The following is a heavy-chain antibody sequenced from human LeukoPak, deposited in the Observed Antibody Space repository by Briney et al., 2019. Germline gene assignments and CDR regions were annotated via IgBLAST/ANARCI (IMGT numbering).Heavy chain of an antibody. CDR2: INHSGSA. J-gene: IGHJ4*02. D-gene: IGHD6-13*01. CDR1: DGSFSGYY. Sequence: SETLSLTCAVYDGSFSGYYCSWIRQPPGKGLEWIGEINHSGSANYNPSLKSRVPILLDMSKNQFSLNLSSVTAADTAVYYCARYSSSWENFDYWGQGTLVTVSS. CDR3: ARYSSSWENFDY. V-gene: IGHV4-34*01.